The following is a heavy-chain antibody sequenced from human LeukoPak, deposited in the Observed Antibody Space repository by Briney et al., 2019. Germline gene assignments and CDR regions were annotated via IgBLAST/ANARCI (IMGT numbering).Heavy chain of an antibody. CDR3: ARDTAMVTVRAFDI. V-gene: IGHV1-18*01. D-gene: IGHD5-18*01. CDR2: ISAYNGNT. Sequence: ASVKVSCKASGYTFTSYGVSWVRQAPGQGLEWMGWISAYNGNTNYAQKLQGRVTMTTDTSTSTAYMGLRSLRSDGTAVYYCARDTAMVTVRAFDIWGQGTMVTVSS. CDR1: GYTFTSYG. J-gene: IGHJ3*02.